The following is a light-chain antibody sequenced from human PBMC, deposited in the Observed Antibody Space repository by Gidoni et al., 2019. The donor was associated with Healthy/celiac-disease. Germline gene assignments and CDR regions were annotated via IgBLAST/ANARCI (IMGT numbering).Light chain of an antibody. J-gene: IGLJ3*02. CDR2: EVN. V-gene: IGLV2-14*01. CDR3: SSYTRSNTWV. Sequence: QSSLTQPASVSGSPGQSITLSGTGTSRDVGYYNYFSGYQQHPGKAPKPMIYEVNTRPPGVSNRFSGSKSGNTASLTISGLQAEDEADYYCSSYTRSNTWVFGGGTELTVL. CDR1: SRDVGYYNY.